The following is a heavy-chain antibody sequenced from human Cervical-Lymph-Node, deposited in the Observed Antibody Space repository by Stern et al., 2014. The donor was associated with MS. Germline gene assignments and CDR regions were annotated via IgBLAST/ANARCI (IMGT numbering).Heavy chain of an antibody. CDR1: GGSISSYY. J-gene: IGHJ4*02. V-gene: IGHV4-59*01. D-gene: IGHD3-3*01. Sequence: QVQLQESGPGLVKPSETLSLTCTVSGGSISSYYWSWIRQPPGKGLEWIGYIYYSGSTNYKPSLQSRGTISVDHSKNQFSLQLSSLTGGDTAVYSCAKGGGFYDFWSGYSFDYWGQGTLVTVSS. CDR2: IYYSGST. CDR3: AKGGGFYDFWSGYSFDY.